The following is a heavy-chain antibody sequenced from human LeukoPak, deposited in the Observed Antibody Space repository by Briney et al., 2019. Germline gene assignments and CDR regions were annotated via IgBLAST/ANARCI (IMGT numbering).Heavy chain of an antibody. D-gene: IGHD3-10*01. V-gene: IGHV3-23*01. CDR1: GFTFSSYA. CDR3: ASFSVRGVIDY. CDR2: ISGSGVST. J-gene: IGHJ4*02. Sequence: GGSLRLSCAASGFTFSSYAMNWVRQAPGKGLEWVSSISGSGVSTYYADSVKGRFTISRDNAKNSLYLQMNSLRAEDTAVYYCASFSVRGVIDYWGQGTLVTVSS.